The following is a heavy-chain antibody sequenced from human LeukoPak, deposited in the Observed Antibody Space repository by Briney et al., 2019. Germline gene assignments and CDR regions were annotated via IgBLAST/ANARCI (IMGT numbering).Heavy chain of an antibody. CDR1: GFTFSGSA. D-gene: IGHD4-17*01. Sequence: GGSLRLSCAASGFTFSGSAMHWVRQASGKGLEWVGRIRSKANSYATAYAASVKGRFTTSRDDSKNTAYLQMNSLKTEDTAVYYCTRIQRGDYGDYDDAFDIWGQGTMVTVSS. CDR3: TRIQRGDYGDYDDAFDI. V-gene: IGHV3-73*01. J-gene: IGHJ3*02. CDR2: IRSKANSYAT.